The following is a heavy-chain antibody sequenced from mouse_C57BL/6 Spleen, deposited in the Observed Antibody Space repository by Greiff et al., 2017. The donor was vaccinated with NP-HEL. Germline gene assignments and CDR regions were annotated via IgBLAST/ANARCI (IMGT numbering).Heavy chain of an antibody. Sequence: EVQLQQSGPVLVKPGASVKMSCKASGYTFTDYYMNWVKQSHGKSLEWIGVINPYNGGTSYNQKFKGKATLTVDKSSSTAYMELNSLTSEDSAVYYCARGEFSFDYWGQGTTLTVSS. CDR1: GYTFTDYY. J-gene: IGHJ2*01. CDR2: INPYNGGT. CDR3: ARGEFSFDY. V-gene: IGHV1-19*01.